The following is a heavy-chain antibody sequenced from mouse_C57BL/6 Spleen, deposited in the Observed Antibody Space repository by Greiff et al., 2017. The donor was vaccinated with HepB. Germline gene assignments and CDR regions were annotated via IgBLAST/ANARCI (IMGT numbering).Heavy chain of an antibody. V-gene: IGHV2-2*01. CDR1: GFTFSDYG. CDR3: ARNFHDYGSSDYFDY. D-gene: IGHD1-1*01. Sequence: VMLVESGGGLVKPGGSLKLSCAASGFTFSDYGMHWVRQSPGKGLEWLGVIWSGGSTDYNAAFISRLSISKDNSKSQVFFKMNSLQADDTAIYYCARNFHDYGSSDYFDYWGQGTTLTVSS. J-gene: IGHJ2*01. CDR2: IWSGGST.